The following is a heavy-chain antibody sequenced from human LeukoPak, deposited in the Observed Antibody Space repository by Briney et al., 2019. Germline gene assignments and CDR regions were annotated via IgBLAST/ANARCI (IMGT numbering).Heavy chain of an antibody. CDR1: GGSIRNYY. J-gene: IGHJ6*02. CDR3: ARGGDSSGYLNHYYYGMDV. D-gene: IGHD5-18*01. V-gene: IGHV4-59*01. Sequence: SETLSLTCIVSGGSIRNYYWNWIRQSPGKGLEWIGFIHYSGSTYYRPTLKSRVTMSVDTSKNQFSLKLTSVTAADTAVYYCARGGDSSGYLNHYYYGMDVWGQGTTVTVSS. CDR2: IHYSGST.